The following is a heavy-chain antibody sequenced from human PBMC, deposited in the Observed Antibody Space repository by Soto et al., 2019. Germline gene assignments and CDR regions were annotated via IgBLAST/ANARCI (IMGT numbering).Heavy chain of an antibody. CDR3: ARGVAGGSYGMDV. V-gene: IGHV1-69*13. D-gene: IGHD3-16*01. CDR2: IIPIFGTA. Sequence: ASVKVSCKASGGTCSSYAISWVRQAPGQGLEWMGGIIPIFGTANYAQKFQGRVTITADESTSTAYMELSSLRSEDTAVYYCARGVAGGSYGMDVWGQGTTVTVSS. J-gene: IGHJ6*02. CDR1: GGTCSSYA.